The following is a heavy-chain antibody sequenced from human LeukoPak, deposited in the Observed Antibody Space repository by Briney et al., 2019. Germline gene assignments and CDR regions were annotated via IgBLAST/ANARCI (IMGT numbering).Heavy chain of an antibody. V-gene: IGHV7-4-1*02. Sequence: ASVKVSCKASGYTFSSCAINWVRQAPGRGLEYMGWIDTKTGNPTYAQGFTGRFVFSLDTSVSTAYLQISSLKAEDTAVYYCAIHPSDSSGYFSYWGQGALVTVSS. CDR2: IDTKTGNP. D-gene: IGHD3-22*01. J-gene: IGHJ4*02. CDR1: GYTFSSCA. CDR3: AIHPSDSSGYFSY.